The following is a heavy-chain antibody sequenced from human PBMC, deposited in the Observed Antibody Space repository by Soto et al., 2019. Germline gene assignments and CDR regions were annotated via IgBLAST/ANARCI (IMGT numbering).Heavy chain of an antibody. CDR1: GYSFTSYW. CDR2: IDPSDSYT. V-gene: IGHV5-10-1*01. D-gene: IGHD3-10*01. J-gene: IGHJ6*02. Sequence: GESLKISCKGSGYSFTSYWISWVRQMPGKGLEWMGRIDPSDSYTNYSPSFQGHVTISADKSISTAYLQWSSLKASDTAMYYCATEWGRQGSGSYQVYYYYGMDVWGQGTTVTVSS. CDR3: ATEWGRQGSGSYQVYYYYGMDV.